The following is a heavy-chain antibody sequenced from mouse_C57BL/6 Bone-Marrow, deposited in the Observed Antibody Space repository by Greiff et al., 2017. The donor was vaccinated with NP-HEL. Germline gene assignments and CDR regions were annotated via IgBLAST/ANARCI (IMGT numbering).Heavy chain of an antibody. Sequence: VQLVESGVELARPGASVKMSCKASGYTFTSYTMHWVQQRPGQGLEWIGYINPSSGYTKYNQKFKDKATLTAVKSSSTAYMQLSSLTSEDSAVYYCARDYGYDAWFAYWGQGTLVTVSA. CDR3: ARDYGYDAWFAY. V-gene: IGHV1-4*01. D-gene: IGHD2-2*01. CDR1: GYTFTSYT. J-gene: IGHJ3*01. CDR2: INPSSGYT.